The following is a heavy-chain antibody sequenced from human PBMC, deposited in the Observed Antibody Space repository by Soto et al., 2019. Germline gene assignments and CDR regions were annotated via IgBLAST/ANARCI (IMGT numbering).Heavy chain of an antibody. CDR2: ISGSGGST. V-gene: IGHV3-23*01. CDR1: GFTFSSYA. CDR3: AKALSSGYYFEPSPTVVSEIGPFDY. D-gene: IGHD3-22*01. Sequence: HPGGSLRLSCAASGFTFSSYAMSWVRQAPGKGLEWVSAISGSGGSTYYADSVKGRFTISRDNSKNTLYLQMNSLRAEDTAVYYCAKALSSGYYFEPSPTVVSEIGPFDYWGQGTLVTVSS. J-gene: IGHJ4*02.